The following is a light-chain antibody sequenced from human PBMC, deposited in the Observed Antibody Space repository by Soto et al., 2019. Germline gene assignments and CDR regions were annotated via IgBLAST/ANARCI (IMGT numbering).Light chain of an antibody. J-gene: IGKJ2*01. CDR2: GAS. CDR1: QSVSSSY. CDR3: QQYGSSPYT. V-gene: IGKV3-20*01. Sequence: EIVLTQSPGTLSLSLGDRATLSCRASQSVSSSYLAWYQQKPGQAPRLLIYGASTGAPGIPDRFSGSGSGTDFILSISRLEPEDLAVYYCQQYGSSPYTCGPGTTLEIK.